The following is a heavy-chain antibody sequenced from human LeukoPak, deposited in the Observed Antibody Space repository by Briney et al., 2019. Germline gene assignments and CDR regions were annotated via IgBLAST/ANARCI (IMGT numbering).Heavy chain of an antibody. CDR3: ARPYSSGWYRFDY. CDR2: INPNSGGT. V-gene: IGHV1-2*02. Sequence: ASVKVSCKASGYTFTSYDINWVRQAPGQGLEWMGWINPNSGGTNYAQKFQGRVTMTRDTSISTAYMELSRLRSDDTAVYYCARPYSSGWYRFDYWGQGTLVTVSS. J-gene: IGHJ4*02. CDR1: GYTFTSYD. D-gene: IGHD6-19*01.